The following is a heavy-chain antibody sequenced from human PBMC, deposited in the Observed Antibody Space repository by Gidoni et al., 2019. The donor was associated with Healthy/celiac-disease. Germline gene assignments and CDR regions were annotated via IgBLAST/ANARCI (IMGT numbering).Heavy chain of an antibody. Sequence: QVQLQQWGAGRLKPSETLSLTCAVYGGSFSGYYWSWIRQPPGQGLEWIGEINHSGSTNYNPSLKSRVTISVDTSKNQFSLKLSSVTAADTAVYYCARVRGYYGSGSYFYYWGQGTLVTVSS. J-gene: IGHJ4*02. V-gene: IGHV4-34*01. CDR1: GGSFSGYY. D-gene: IGHD3-10*01. CDR2: INHSGST. CDR3: ARVRGYYGSGSYFYY.